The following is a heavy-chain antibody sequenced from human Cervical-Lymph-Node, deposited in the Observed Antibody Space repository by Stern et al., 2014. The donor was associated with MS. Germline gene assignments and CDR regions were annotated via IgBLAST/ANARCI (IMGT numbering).Heavy chain of an antibody. CDR2: IVPMFGIS. D-gene: IGHD3-10*01. CDR3: ARYRSAVDWYFDL. V-gene: IGHV1-69*01. Sequence: QLVQSGAEVKKPGSSVKVSCKASGGTLSTYGFSWVRPAPGPGLEGMGGIVPMFGISNSAQSFQGRVTITAEDSTSTAYMELSSLRSDDTAVYYCARYRSAVDWYFDLWGRGTLVTVSS. J-gene: IGHJ2*01. CDR1: GGTLSTYG.